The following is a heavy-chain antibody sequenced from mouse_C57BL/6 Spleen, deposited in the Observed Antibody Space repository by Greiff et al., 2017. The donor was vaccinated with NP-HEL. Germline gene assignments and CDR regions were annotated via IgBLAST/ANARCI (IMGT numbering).Heavy chain of an antibody. CDR2: INPSSGYT. J-gene: IGHJ2*01. D-gene: IGHD1-1*01. CDR1: GYTFTSYW. CDR3: ASPITTVVAKGYYFDY. Sequence: SGAELAKPGASVKLSCKASGYTFTSYWMHWVKQRPGQGLEWIGYINPSSGYTKYNQKFKDKATLTADKSSSTAYMQLSSLTYEDSAVYYCASPITTVVAKGYYFDYWGQGTTLTVSS. V-gene: IGHV1-7*01.